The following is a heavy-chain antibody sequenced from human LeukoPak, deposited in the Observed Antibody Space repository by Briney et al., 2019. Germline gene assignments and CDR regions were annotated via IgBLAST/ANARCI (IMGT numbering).Heavy chain of an antibody. CDR3: ARDTTYCGGGCYSLTDY. J-gene: IGHJ4*02. D-gene: IGHD2-21*02. Sequence: GGSLRLSCAASGFTFSSFSMNWVRQARENGLEWVSSISSSSGSIYYADSLKGRFTISRDNAKNSLYLQMDSLRAEDTAVYYCARDTTYCGGGCYSLTDYWGQGTLVSVSS. CDR1: GFTFSSFS. V-gene: IGHV3-21*01. CDR2: ISSSSGSI.